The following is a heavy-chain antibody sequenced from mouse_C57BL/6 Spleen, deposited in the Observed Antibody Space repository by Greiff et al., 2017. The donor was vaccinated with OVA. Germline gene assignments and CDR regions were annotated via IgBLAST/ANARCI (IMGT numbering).Heavy chain of an antibody. CDR2: INPNNGGT. D-gene: IGHD3-2*02. CDR3: ARLGYTVPDY. J-gene: IGHJ2*01. V-gene: IGHV1-26*01. Sequence: VQLQQSGPELVKPGASVKISCKASGYTFTDYYMNWVKQSHGKSLEWIGDINPNNGGTSYNQKFKGKATLTVDKSSSTAYMELRSLTSEDSAVYYCARLGYTVPDYWGQGTTLTVSS. CDR1: GYTFTDYY.